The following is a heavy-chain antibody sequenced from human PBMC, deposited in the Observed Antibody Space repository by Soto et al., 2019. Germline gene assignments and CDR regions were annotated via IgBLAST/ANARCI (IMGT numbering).Heavy chain of an antibody. Sequence: QLQLQESGPGLVKPSETLSLTCTVSGGSISSSSFHWGWIRQPPGKGLEWIGSIYYSGSTYYSPSLKSRVTIAVDTSKNHFSLKLSSVTAADTAVYYCARRERAAGTDWWFDPWGQGTLVTVSS. CDR3: ARRERAAGTDWWFDP. J-gene: IGHJ5*02. CDR2: IYYSGST. CDR1: GGSISSSSFH. D-gene: IGHD6-13*01. V-gene: IGHV4-39*02.